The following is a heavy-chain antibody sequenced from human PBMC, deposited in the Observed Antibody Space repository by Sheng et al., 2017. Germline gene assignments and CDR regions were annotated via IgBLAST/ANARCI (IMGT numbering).Heavy chain of an antibody. V-gene: IGHV4-34*01. CDR2: INHSGST. D-gene: IGHD3-10*01. CDR3: ARNPVVYAGNKDAFDI. Sequence: QVQLQQWGAGLLKPSETLSLTCAVYGGSFSGYYWSWIRQPPGKGLEWIGEINHSGSTNYNPSLKSRVTISVDTSKNQFSLKLSSVTAADTAVYYCARNPVVYAGNKDAFDIWGQGTMVTVSS. CDR1: GGSFSGYY. J-gene: IGHJ3*02.